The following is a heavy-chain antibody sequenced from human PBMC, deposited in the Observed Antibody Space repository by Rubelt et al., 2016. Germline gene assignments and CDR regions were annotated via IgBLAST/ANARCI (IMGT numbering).Heavy chain of an antibody. CDR3: ARWDQQLTPKLDY. CDR1: GYTFTSYY. Sequence: QVQLVQSGAEVKKPGASVKVSCKASGYTFTSYYMHWVRQAPGQGLEWMGIINPSGGSTSYAQKFQGRVTMTRDTATGTVYMKLSSLRSEDTAVYYCARWDQQLTPKLDYWGQGTLVTVSS. CDR2: INPSGGST. V-gene: IGHV1-46*01. J-gene: IGHJ4*02. D-gene: IGHD6-13*01.